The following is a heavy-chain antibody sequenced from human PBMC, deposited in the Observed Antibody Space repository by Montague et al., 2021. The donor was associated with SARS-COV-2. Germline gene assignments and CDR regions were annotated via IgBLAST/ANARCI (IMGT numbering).Heavy chain of an antibody. CDR2: ISSSVSTI. V-gene: IGHV3-48*03. CDR1: GFTFSSYE. D-gene: IGHD2-8*01. J-gene: IGHJ5*02. CDR3: ARLWGSDIVLMVYAIKGWFDP. Sequence: SLRLSCAASGFTFSSYEMNWVRQAPGKGLEWVSYISSSVSTIYYADSVKGRFTISRDNAKNSLYLQMNSLRAEDTAVYYCARLWGSDIVLMVYAIKGWFDPWGQGTLVTVSS.